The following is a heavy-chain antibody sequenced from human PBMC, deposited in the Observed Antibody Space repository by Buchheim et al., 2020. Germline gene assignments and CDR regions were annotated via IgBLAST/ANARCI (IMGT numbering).Heavy chain of an antibody. J-gene: IGHJ4*02. V-gene: IGHV3-30-3*01. CDR2: ISYDGSNK. CDR1: GFTFSSYA. Sequence: QVQLVESGGGVVQPGRSLRLSCAASGFTFSSYAMHWVRQAPGKGLEWVAVISYDGSNKYYADSVKGRFTISRDNSKNTLYLQMNSLRAEDTAVYYCARVPGDGYSTNFDYWGQGTL. CDR3: ARVPGDGYSTNFDY. D-gene: IGHD5-24*01.